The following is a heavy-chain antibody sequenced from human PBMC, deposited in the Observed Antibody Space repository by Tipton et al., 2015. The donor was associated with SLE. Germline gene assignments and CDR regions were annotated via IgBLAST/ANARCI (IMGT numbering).Heavy chain of an antibody. Sequence: GLVKPSETLSLNCNVSGDSISSYYWSWIRQPPGKGLEWIGYIYHSGSTYYNPSLKSRVTKSLDTSKNQFSLKLSSVTAADTALYYCARGFCSDGLCYGRGYFDHWGHGTLVTVSS. CDR1: GDSISSYY. J-gene: IGHJ4*01. CDR3: ARGFCSDGLCYGRGYFDH. D-gene: IGHD2-8*01. V-gene: IGHV4-59*12. CDR2: IYHSGST.